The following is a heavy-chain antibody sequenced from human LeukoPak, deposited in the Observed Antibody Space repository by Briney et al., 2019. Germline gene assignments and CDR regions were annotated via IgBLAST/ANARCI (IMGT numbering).Heavy chain of an antibody. CDR3: ARALPSSLYYFDY. J-gene: IGHJ4*02. CDR2: ITGRGSNM. D-gene: IGHD6-13*01. V-gene: IGHV3-48*03. CDR1: GLTLSSYE. Sequence: GGSLRLSCAASGLTLSSYEMKWVRQAPGQGLEWDSYITGRGSNMYYADSVKGRFTISRDNAKNSLYLQMHSLRAEDTAVYYCARALPSSLYYFDYWGQGTLVTVSS.